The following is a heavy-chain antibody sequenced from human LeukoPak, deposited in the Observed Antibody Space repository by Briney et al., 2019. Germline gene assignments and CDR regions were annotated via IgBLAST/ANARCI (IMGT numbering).Heavy chain of an antibody. V-gene: IGHV3-30-3*01. CDR1: GFTFSSYA. J-gene: IGHJ4*02. Sequence: PGGSLRLSCAASGFTFSSYAMHWVRQAPGKGLEWVAVISYDGSNKYYADSVKGRFTISRDNSKNTLYLQMNSLRAEDTAVYYCARGPHDYVWGSYEDYWGQGTLVTVSS. CDR3: ARGPHDYVWGSYEDY. D-gene: IGHD3-16*01. CDR2: ISYDGSNK.